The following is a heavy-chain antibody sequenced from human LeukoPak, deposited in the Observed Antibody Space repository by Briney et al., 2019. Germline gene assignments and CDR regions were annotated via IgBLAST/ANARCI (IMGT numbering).Heavy chain of an antibody. CDR3: VRLPRSNSVY. CDR1: GFAVSSSY. V-gene: IGHV3-53*01. CDR2: IHSGGST. J-gene: IGHJ4*02. D-gene: IGHD1-26*01. Sequence: GGSLRLSCAASGFAVSSSYMSWVHQAPGKGLEWVSVIHSGGSTYYADSVKGRFTISRDNSKNTLYLQMNSLRAEDTAVYYCVRLPRSNSVYWGQGTLVTVSS.